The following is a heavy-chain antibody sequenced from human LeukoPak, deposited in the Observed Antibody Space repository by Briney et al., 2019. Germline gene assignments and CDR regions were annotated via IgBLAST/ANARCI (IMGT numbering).Heavy chain of an antibody. CDR3: ARDGTTYYEFWSGYYHY. CDR2: ISAYNGNT. CDR1: GYTFTSYG. Sequence: ASVKVSCKASGYTFTSYGISWVRQAPGQGLEWMGWISAYNGNTNYAQKLQGRVTMTTDTSTRTAYMELWSLRSDDTAVYYCARDGTTYYEFWSGYYHYWGQGTLVSVSS. V-gene: IGHV1-18*01. D-gene: IGHD3-3*01. J-gene: IGHJ4*02.